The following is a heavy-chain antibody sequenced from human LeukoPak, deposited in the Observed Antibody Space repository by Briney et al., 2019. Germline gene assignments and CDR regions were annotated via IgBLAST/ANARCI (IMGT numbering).Heavy chain of an antibody. D-gene: IGHD4-23*01. CDR1: GFTFSSYA. CDR2: ISYDGSNK. V-gene: IGHV3-30-3*01. Sequence: GGSLRLSCAASGFTFSSYAMHCARQAPGKGLEWVAVISYDGSNKYYADSVKGRFTISRDNSKNTLYLQMNSLRAEDTAVYYCAREPYDGNFHFDYWGQGTLVTVSS. J-gene: IGHJ4*02. CDR3: AREPYDGNFHFDY.